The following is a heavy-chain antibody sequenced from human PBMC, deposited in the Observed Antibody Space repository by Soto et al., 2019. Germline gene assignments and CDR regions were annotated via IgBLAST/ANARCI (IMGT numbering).Heavy chain of an antibody. Sequence: EEQLVESGGGLVKPGGSLRLSCEASGFTFINYNMNWVRQAPGKGLEWVSYISMIATYISYADSVKGRFTVSRDNAKNSLYLQMNSLTVEDTAVYYCARGGYEVTTGGGAFDLWGQGTIVSVSS. J-gene: IGHJ3*01. CDR2: ISMIATYI. V-gene: IGHV3-21*01. CDR1: GFTFINYN. CDR3: ARGGYEVTTGGGAFDL. D-gene: IGHD2-2*01.